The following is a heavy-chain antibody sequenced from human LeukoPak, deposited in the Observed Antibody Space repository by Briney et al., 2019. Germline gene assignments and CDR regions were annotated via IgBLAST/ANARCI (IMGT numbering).Heavy chain of an antibody. CDR1: GGSISSGSYY. Sequence: SETLSLTCTVSGGSISSGSYYWSWIRQPPGKGLEWIGEINHSGSTNYNPSLKSRVTISVDTSKNQFSLKLSSVTAADTAVYYCASALYSSGWYVGYWGQGTLVTVSS. V-gene: IGHV4-39*07. CDR2: INHSGST. J-gene: IGHJ4*02. D-gene: IGHD6-19*01. CDR3: ASALYSSGWYVGY.